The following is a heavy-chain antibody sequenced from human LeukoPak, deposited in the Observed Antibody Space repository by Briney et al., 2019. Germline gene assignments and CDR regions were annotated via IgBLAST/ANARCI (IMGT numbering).Heavy chain of an antibody. CDR3: ARHVGSGYYCFDL. CDR1: GGSISSSSYY. J-gene: IGHJ2*01. D-gene: IGHD3-22*01. Sequence: SETLSLTCIVSGGSISSSSYYWGWIRQPPGMGLEWIGSIFYSGSTYYNPSLRSRATISVDKSKNHFSLKLTSVTAADTAVYYCARHVGSGYYCFDLWGRGTLVTVSS. CDR2: IFYSGST. V-gene: IGHV4-39*01.